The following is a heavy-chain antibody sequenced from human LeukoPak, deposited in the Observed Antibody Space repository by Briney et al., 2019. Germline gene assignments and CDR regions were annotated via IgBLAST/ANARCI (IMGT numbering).Heavy chain of an antibody. CDR2: ISSSSSYT. CDR3: ARRFPFDSSGYYLDY. Sequence: GGSLRLSCAASGFTFSDYYMSWISQAPGKGLEWVSYISSSSSYTNYADSVKGRFTISRDNAKNSLYLQMNSLRAEDTAVYYCARRFPFDSSGYYLDYWGQGTLVTVSS. CDR1: GFTFSDYY. D-gene: IGHD3-22*01. V-gene: IGHV3-11*03. J-gene: IGHJ4*02.